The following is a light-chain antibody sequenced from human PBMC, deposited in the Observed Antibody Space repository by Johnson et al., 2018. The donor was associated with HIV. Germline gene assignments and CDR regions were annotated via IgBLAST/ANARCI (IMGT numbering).Light chain of an antibody. J-gene: IGLJ1*01. CDR1: SSNIGNNY. Sequence: QSVLTQPPSVSAAPGQKVTISCSGSSSNIGNNYVSWYQHLPGTAPKLLIYDNNKRPSGIPDRFSGSKSGTSATLGITGLQTGDEADHYCGTWDSGLSAVYVSGTGTKVSAL. CDR3: GTWDSGLSAVYV. V-gene: IGLV1-51*01. CDR2: DNN.